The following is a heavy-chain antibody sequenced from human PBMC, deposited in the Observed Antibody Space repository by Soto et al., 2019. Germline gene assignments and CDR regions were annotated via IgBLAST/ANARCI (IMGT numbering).Heavy chain of an antibody. CDR3: ARLSGTYNDRYFDF. CDR2: INHSGST. Sequence: LSLTCAVYGGSFSGYYWSWIRQPPGKGLEWIGEINHSGSTNYNPSLKSRVTISVDTSNNQFSLRLKSVTAADTALYYCARLSGTYNDRYFDFWGQGTLVTVS. V-gene: IGHV4-34*01. D-gene: IGHD1-26*01. CDR1: GGSFSGYY. J-gene: IGHJ4*02.